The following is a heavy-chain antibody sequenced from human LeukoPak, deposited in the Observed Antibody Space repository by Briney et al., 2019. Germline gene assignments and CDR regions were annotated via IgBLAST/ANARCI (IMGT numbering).Heavy chain of an antibody. CDR3: ARGPERTRYYDSSGYQIDY. D-gene: IGHD3-22*01. Sequence: EASVKVSCKASGYTFTTYIMNWVRQAPGQGLEWMRWINTNTGNPTYAQGFTGRFVFSLDTSVSTAYLQISSLKAEDTAVYYCARGPERTRYYDSSGYQIDYWGQGTLVTVSS. CDR2: INTNTGNP. J-gene: IGHJ4*02. V-gene: IGHV7-4-1*02. CDR1: GYTFTTYI.